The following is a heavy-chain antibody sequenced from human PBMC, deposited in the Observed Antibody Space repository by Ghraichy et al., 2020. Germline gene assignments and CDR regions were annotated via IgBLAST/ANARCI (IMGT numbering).Heavy chain of an antibody. J-gene: IGHJ4*02. CDR1: GLIFSSYA. Sequence: GGYLRLSCAASGLIFSSYAMTWVRQAPGGGLEWVSAIAGSGGNTYYADFAKGRFTISRDNSKNTLYLQMNSLRAEDTAVYYCAKEDAVSAVPDYWGQGTLVTVSS. CDR3: AKEDAVSAVPDY. CDR2: IAGSGGNT. V-gene: IGHV3-23*01. D-gene: IGHD2-15*01.